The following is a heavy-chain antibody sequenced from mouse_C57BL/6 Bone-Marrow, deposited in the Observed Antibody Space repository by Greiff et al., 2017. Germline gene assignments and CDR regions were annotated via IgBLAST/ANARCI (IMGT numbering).Heavy chain of an antibody. CDR3: TLIYYDPYWYFDV. J-gene: IGHJ1*03. V-gene: IGHV1-72*01. CDR2: IDPNSGGT. CDR1: GYTFTSYW. D-gene: IGHD2-4*01. Sequence: QVQLQQPGAELVKPGASVKLSCKASGYTFTSYWMHWVKQRPGRGLEWIGRIDPNSGGTKYNEKFKSKATLTVDKPSSTDYMQFSSLTSADSAVYDCTLIYYDPYWYFDVWGTGTTVTVSS.